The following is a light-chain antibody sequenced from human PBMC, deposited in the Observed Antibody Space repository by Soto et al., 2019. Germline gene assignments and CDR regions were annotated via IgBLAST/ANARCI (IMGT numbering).Light chain of an antibody. CDR3: QQYGSSPPIT. Sequence: VLTQSPATLSSSPGERAALSCKARQSVPHVLAWSQQKPGQAPRLLIYGASSRATGIPDRFSGSGSGTDFTLTISILEPEDFAVYYWQQYGSSPPITFGQGTRLEI. CDR1: QSVPHV. J-gene: IGKJ5*01. CDR2: GAS. V-gene: IGKV3-20*01.